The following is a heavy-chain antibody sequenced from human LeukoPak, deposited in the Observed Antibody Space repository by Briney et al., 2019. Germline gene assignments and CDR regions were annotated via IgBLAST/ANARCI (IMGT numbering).Heavy chain of an antibody. CDR1: GYAFTSYD. CDR2: MNPNSGNT. Sequence: GASVKVSCEASGYAFTSYDINWVRQATGQGPEWMGWMNPNSGNTGYAQKFQGRVTMTRNPSISTAYMEVSGLRSEDTAVYYCARGWDQLGYCRGDSCHSMDVWGQGTTVTVSS. J-gene: IGHJ6*02. D-gene: IGHD2-15*01. CDR3: ARGWDQLGYCRGDSCHSMDV. V-gene: IGHV1-8*01.